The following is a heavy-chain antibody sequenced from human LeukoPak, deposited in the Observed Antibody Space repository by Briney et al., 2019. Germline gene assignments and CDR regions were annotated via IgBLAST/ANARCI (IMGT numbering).Heavy chain of an antibody. J-gene: IGHJ4*02. D-gene: IGHD5-18*01. Sequence: ASVKVSRKASGYTFTGYYMHWVRQAPGQGLEWMGWINPNSGGTNYAQKFQGRVTMTRDTSISTAYMELSRLRSDDTAVYYCARGIQLWLQVFDYWGQGTLVTVSS. V-gene: IGHV1-2*02. CDR3: ARGIQLWLQVFDY. CDR1: GYTFTGYY. CDR2: INPNSGGT.